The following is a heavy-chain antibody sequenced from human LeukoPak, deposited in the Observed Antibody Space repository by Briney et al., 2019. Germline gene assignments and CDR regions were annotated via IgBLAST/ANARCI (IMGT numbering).Heavy chain of an antibody. Sequence: GGSLRLSCAASGLTVDDYAMHWVRQAPGKGLEWVSGISWNSATRTYGDSVKGRFTISRDNAKNSLYLQMNSLRAEDTAFYYCAKDRSGYYDAFDVWGQGTMVTVSS. V-gene: IGHV3-9*01. CDR2: ISWNSATR. CDR1: GLTVDDYA. J-gene: IGHJ3*01. CDR3: AKDRSGYYDAFDV. D-gene: IGHD3-22*01.